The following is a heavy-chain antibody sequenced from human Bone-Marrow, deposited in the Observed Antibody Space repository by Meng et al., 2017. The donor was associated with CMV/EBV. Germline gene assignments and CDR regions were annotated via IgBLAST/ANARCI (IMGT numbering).Heavy chain of an antibody. Sequence: GESLKISCAASGFTFSRHWMTWVRQAPGKGLEWVANIKSDGSEKHYLDSVKGRFTISRDNAKKSMYLQMHSLKAEDTAMYYCARVYYYDSSFDYWGQGTLVTVSS. D-gene: IGHD3-22*01. CDR2: IKSDGSEK. J-gene: IGHJ4*02. CDR1: GFTFSRHW. V-gene: IGHV3-7*01. CDR3: ARVYYYDSSFDY.